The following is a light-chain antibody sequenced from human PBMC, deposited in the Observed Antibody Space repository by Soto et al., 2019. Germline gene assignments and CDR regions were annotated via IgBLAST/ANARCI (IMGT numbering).Light chain of an antibody. CDR1: QSVSNNY. Sequence: EIVLTQSPGTLSLSPGERATLSCRASQSVSNNYLAWYQQKPGQAPRLLIYGASNRATGIPDRFSGSGSGTDFTLTISRLEPADFAVYYCQQYGSSPLTFGGGTKVDIK. J-gene: IGKJ4*02. CDR3: QQYGSSPLT. V-gene: IGKV3-20*01. CDR2: GAS.